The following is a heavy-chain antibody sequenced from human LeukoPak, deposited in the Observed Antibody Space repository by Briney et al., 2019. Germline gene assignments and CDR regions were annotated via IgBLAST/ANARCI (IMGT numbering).Heavy chain of an antibody. CDR1: GFTFSSYS. Sequence: GGSLRLSCAASGFTFSSYSMNWVRQAPGKGLEWVSSISSSSSYIYYSDAVKGRFTISRDNAKNSLYLQMNSLRAEDTAVYYCARDEVGQQLVPIHWFDPWGQGTLVTVSS. D-gene: IGHD6-13*01. CDR3: ARDEVGQQLVPIHWFDP. J-gene: IGHJ5*02. V-gene: IGHV3-21*01. CDR2: ISSSSSYI.